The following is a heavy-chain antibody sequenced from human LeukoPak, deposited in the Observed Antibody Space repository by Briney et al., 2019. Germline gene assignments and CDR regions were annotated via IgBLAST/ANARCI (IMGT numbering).Heavy chain of an antibody. CDR1: GFTFSSYA. CDR2: ISYDGSKK. J-gene: IGHJ6*02. D-gene: IGHD1-14*01. Sequence: GGSLRLSCAVSGFTFSSYAMHWVRQAPGKGLEWVAVISYDGSKKYYADSVEGRFTILRDNSKNTVFLQMNSLRAEDTAVYYCARGSGKFVSVYGMDVWGQGTTVTVPS. V-gene: IGHV3-30-3*01. CDR3: ARGSGKFVSVYGMDV.